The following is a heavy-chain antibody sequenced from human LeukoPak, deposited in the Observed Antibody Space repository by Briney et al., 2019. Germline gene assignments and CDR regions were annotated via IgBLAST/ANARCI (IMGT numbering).Heavy chain of an antibody. V-gene: IGHV1-8*03. CDR1: GYTFTSYD. D-gene: IGHD3-10*01. J-gene: IGHJ6*03. Sequence: GASVKVSCKASGYTFTSYDINWVRQATGQGLEWMGWMNPNSGNTGYAQKFQGRVTITRNTSISTAYMELSSLRSEDTAVYYCARAMVRGVNLYCYYMDVWGKGTTVTVSS. CDR3: ARAMVRGVNLYCYYMDV. CDR2: MNPNSGNT.